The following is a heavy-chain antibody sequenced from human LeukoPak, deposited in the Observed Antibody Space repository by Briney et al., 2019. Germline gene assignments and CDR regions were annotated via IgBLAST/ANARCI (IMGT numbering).Heavy chain of an antibody. V-gene: IGHV4-61*02. CDR3: ARGPRGYTYGSGFDY. Sequence: SETLSLTCIVSGGSISSGSYYWSWIRQPAGEGLEWIGRMSTSGNTNYNPSLKSRVTISIDSSKNHFSLKLSSVTAADTAVYYCARGPRGYTYGSGFDYWGQGTLVTVSS. J-gene: IGHJ4*02. CDR1: GGSISSGSYY. CDR2: MSTSGNT. D-gene: IGHD5-18*01.